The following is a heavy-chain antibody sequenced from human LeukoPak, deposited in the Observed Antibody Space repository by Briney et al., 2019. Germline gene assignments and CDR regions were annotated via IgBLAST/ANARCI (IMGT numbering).Heavy chain of an antibody. CDR2: INPNSGGT. V-gene: IGHV1-2*02. CDR3: ARDRCSGVSCQTFDY. J-gene: IGHJ4*02. Sequence: ASVKVSCKASGYTFTGSYMHWVRQAPGQGLEWMGWINPNSGGTNYAQKFQGRVTMTRDTSISTAYMELSRLRSDDTAVYYCARDRCSGVSCQTFDYWGQGTLVTVSS. CDR1: GYTFTGSY. D-gene: IGHD2-15*01.